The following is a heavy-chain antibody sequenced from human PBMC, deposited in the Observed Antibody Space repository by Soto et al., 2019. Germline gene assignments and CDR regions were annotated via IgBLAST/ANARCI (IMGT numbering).Heavy chain of an antibody. D-gene: IGHD2-15*01. J-gene: IGHJ4*02. CDR1: GFTFSSYA. Sequence: GGSLRLSCAASGFTFSSYAMSWVRQAPGKGLEWVSAISGSGGSTYYADSVKGRFTISRDNSKNTLYLQMNSLRAEDTAVYYCARVNRYCSGGSCYYFDYWGQGTLVTVSS. V-gene: IGHV3-23*01. CDR3: ARVNRYCSGGSCYYFDY. CDR2: ISGSGGST.